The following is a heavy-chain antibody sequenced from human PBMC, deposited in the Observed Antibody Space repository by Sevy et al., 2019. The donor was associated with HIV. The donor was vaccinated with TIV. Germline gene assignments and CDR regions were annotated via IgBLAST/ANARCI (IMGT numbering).Heavy chain of an antibody. D-gene: IGHD2-2*03. CDR3: AKSLDIVLTETNFEH. CDR2: ISYDTTKK. J-gene: IGHJ4*02. V-gene: IGHV3-30*18. CDR1: GFSFSDYG. Sequence: GGSLRLSCTTSGFSFSDYGMHWVRQAPGKGLEWVSGISYDTTKKDYADSVKGRFIISRDNSKNTLYLEMNSLRGEDTGVYFSAKSLDIVLTETNFEHWGQGTLVTVSP.